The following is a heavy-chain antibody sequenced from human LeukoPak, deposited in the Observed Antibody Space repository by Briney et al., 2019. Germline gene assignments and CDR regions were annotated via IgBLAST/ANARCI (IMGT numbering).Heavy chain of an antibody. CDR1: GYRFTDYA. CDR3: TRAPLHCYGPVDY. D-gene: IGHD3-16*01. CDR2: INTNTGNP. Sequence: ASVKVSCKASGYRFTDYAMNWVRQAPGQGLEWMGWINTNTGNPTYAQGFTGRFVFSLDTSVSTAYLQINILKAEDTAIYYCTRAPLHCYGPVDYWGQGTQVTVSS. V-gene: IGHV7-4-1*02. J-gene: IGHJ4*02.